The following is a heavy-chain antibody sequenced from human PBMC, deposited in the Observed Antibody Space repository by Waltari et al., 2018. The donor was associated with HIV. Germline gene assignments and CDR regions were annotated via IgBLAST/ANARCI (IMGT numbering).Heavy chain of an antibody. Sequence: AEVKKPGESLKISCKASGYTFSNYWIAWVRQTPGKGLEWMGVIYPSDGDSRHSPSFKGHVTLSVDKSINTAYLKWTSLNASDSAIYYCARQSLGRSWFDPWGQGTLVSVSS. CDR3: ARQSLGRSWFDP. V-gene: IGHV5-51*01. J-gene: IGHJ5*02. CDR2: IYPSDGDS. CDR1: GYTFSNYW.